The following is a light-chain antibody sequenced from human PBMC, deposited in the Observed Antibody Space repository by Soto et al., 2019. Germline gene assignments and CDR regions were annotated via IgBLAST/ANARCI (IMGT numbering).Light chain of an antibody. CDR1: SSDVGGYNY. Sequence: QSVLTQPASVSGSPGQSITISCTGTSSDVGGYNYVSWYQQHPGKAPKFMIYDVSSRPSGVSNRFSGSKSGNTASLTISGIQAEDEAYYYCCSYTTINLRHIVFGTGTKVTVL. CDR3: CSYTTINLRHIV. J-gene: IGLJ1*01. CDR2: DVS. V-gene: IGLV2-14*03.